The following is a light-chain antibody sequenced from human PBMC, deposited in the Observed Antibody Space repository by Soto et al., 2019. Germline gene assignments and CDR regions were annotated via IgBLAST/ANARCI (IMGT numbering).Light chain of an antibody. CDR3: SSYAGSNIHYV. J-gene: IGLJ1*01. V-gene: IGLV2-8*01. CDR1: SSDVGDYNY. Sequence: QSALTQPPSASGSPGQSVTISCTGTSSDVGDYNYVSWYQHHPGKAPKLMIYEVNKRPSGVPDRFSGSQSGNTASLNVSGLQADDEADYYCSSYAGSNIHYVFGTGTQRTVL. CDR2: EVN.